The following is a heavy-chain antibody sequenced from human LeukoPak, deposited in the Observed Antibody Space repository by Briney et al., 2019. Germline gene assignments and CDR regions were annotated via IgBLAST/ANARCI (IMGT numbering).Heavy chain of an antibody. CDR1: GVSISSYY. CDR2: IYYSGST. CDR3: ARRYCSSTSCPPDYYYMDV. Sequence: SETLSLTCTVSGVSISSYYWSWIRQPPGKGLEWIGYIYYSGSTNYNPSLKSRVTISVDTSKNQFSLELSSVTAADTAVYYCARRYCSSTSCPPDYYYMDVWGKGTTVTVSS. V-gene: IGHV4-59*08. J-gene: IGHJ6*03. D-gene: IGHD2-2*01.